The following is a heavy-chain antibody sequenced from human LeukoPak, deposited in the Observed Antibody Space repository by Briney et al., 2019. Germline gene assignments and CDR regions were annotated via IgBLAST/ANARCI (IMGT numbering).Heavy chain of an antibody. CDR1: GFTFSSNW. J-gene: IGHJ4*02. D-gene: IGHD3-10*01. Sequence: PGGSLRLSCAASGFTFSSNWMSWVRQAPGQGLEWVANIRPDGSDKYYVDSLKGRFTISRDNAKKTLYLQMNSLRAEDTAVYYCARDSRGWTHDYWGQGTLVTVSS. CDR2: IRPDGSDK. V-gene: IGHV3-7*01. CDR3: ARDSRGWTHDY.